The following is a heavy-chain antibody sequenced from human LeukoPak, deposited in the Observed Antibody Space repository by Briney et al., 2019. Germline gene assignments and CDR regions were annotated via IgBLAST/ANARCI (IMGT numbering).Heavy chain of an antibody. CDR3: ARDSEPFGPGYYGMDV. V-gene: IGHV1-69*13. D-gene: IGHD3-10*01. CDR2: IIPIFGTA. Sequence: ASVTVSCKASGGTFSSYAISWVRQAPGQGLEWMGGIIPIFGTANYAQKFQGRVTITADESTSTAYMELSSLRSEDTAVYYCARDSEPFGPGYYGMDVWGQGTTVTVSS. J-gene: IGHJ6*02. CDR1: GGTFSSYA.